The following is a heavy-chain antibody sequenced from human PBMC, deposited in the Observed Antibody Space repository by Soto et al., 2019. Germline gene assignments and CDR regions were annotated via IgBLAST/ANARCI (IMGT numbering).Heavy chain of an antibody. V-gene: IGHV4-31*03. D-gene: IGHD3-9*01. J-gene: IGHJ5*02. CDR2: IFYSGTT. Sequence: QVQLQESGPGLVKPSQTLSLTCTVSGGSINTSGYSWNWDRHSPGRGLEWIGYIFYSGTTYYNSSLESRLTMSLAKSKNPCSLRLSSVTAADTAYYCCATSFYDLSTSTGGHWFDPWGHGTLVTVSS. CDR3: ATSFYDLSTSTGGHWFDP. CDR1: GGSINTSGYS.